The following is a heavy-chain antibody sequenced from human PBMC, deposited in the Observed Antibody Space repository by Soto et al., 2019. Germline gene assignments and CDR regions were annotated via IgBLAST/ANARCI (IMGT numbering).Heavy chain of an antibody. CDR2: IYYGGTT. J-gene: IGHJ3*02. Sequence: PGGSLRLSCAASGFTVSDDHMIWVRQAPGKGPEWVSVIYYGGTTYYADSVQGRFTISRDKSKNTLYLQMNDLRADDTAVYYCAREAAGFDIWGQGTMVTVSS. V-gene: IGHV3-53*01. CDR1: GFTVSDDH. CDR3: AREAAGFDI.